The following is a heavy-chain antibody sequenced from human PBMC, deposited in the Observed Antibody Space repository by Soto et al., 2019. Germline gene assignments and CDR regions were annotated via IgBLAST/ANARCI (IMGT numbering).Heavy chain of an antibody. J-gene: IGHJ5*02. V-gene: IGHV3-48*03. CDR3: AREYYDILTGLYLNWFER. D-gene: IGHD3-9*01. CDR1: GFSFSDFE. Sequence: GGSLRLSCATYGFSFSDFEMHWVRQAPGKXLEWVSYISSGGTTKYYADSVKGRFTISRDNAKNSLFLQMNSLRAEDTAVYYCAREYYDILTGLYLNWFERWGQGTLVTVSS. CDR2: ISSGGTTK.